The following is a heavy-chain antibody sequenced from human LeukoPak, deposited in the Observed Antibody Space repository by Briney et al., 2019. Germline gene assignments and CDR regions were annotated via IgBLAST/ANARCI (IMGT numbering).Heavy chain of an antibody. CDR1: GFTFDDYA. CDR3: AKDMTSSSGYYYWGYYYYGMDV. CDR2: ISWNSGSI. V-gene: IGHV3-9*01. D-gene: IGHD3-22*01. J-gene: IGHJ6*02. Sequence: TGGSLRLSCAASGFTFDDYAMHWVRQAPGKGLEWVSGISWNSGSIGYADSVKGRFTISRDNAKNSLYLQMNSLRAEDTALYYCAKDMTSSSGYYYWGYYYYGMDVWGQGTTVTVSS.